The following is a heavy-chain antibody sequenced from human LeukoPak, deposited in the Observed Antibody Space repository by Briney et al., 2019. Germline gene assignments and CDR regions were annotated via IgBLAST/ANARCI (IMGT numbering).Heavy chain of an antibody. V-gene: IGHV3-23*01. CDR3: ARVLGGSYHFDY. CDR2: ISGSGGST. CDR1: GFTFSSYA. Sequence: PGGSLRLSCAASGFTFSSYAMSWVRQAPGKGLEWVSAISGSGGSTYYADSVKGRFTISRDNSKNTLYLQTNSLKAEDTAVYYCARVLGGSYHFDYWGQGTLVTVSS. D-gene: IGHD1-26*01. J-gene: IGHJ4*02.